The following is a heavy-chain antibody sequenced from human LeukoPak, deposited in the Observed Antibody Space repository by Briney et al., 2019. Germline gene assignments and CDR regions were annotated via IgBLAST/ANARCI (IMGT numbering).Heavy chain of an antibody. CDR2: IIPILGIA. D-gene: IGHD2-2*01. J-gene: IGHJ6*02. CDR1: ACTFSSYA. Sequence: SVTVSFKASACTFSSYANSWLRQAPGQGLEWMGRIIPILGIANYAQKFQGRVTITADKSTSTAYMELSSLRSEDTAVYYCASPSSTSCYGPCYYYGMDVWGQGTTVTVSS. CDR3: ASPSSTSCYGPCYYYGMDV. V-gene: IGHV1-69*04.